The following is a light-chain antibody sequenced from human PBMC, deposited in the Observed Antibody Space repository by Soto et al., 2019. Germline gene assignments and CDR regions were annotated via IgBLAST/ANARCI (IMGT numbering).Light chain of an antibody. V-gene: IGKV3-15*01. Sequence: EIVMTQSPATLSVSPGERATLSCRASQIVASNLAWYQQKPGQAPRLLIYGVSTRATGIPARFSGSGSGTEFTLTISSLQPDDFATYYCQQYNSYSGTFGQGTKVDIK. CDR1: QIVASN. J-gene: IGKJ1*01. CDR3: QQYNSYSGT. CDR2: GVS.